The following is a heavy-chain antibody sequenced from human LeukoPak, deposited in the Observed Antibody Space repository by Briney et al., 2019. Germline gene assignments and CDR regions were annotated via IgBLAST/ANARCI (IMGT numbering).Heavy chain of an antibody. CDR2: INPRGGST. V-gene: IGHV1-46*01. D-gene: IGHD6-13*01. Sequence: ASVKASCKPSEHTFTNYYMHWVRQPPGQGPEWMGIINPRGGSTSYAQKFQGRVTMTRDTSTSTVYMELRSLRSEDTAVYYCARVRPYSSSPDLDYWGQGTLVTVSS. J-gene: IGHJ4*02. CDR1: EHTFTNYY. CDR3: ARVRPYSSSPDLDY.